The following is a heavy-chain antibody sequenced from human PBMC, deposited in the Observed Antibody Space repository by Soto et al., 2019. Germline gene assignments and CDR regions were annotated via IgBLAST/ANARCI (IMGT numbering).Heavy chain of an antibody. J-gene: IGHJ4*02. Sequence: DVQLLESGGGLAQPGESLRLSCVASGFSFSAYAMSWVRQSPGKGFEWVSTISGSGRITNYADSVKGRFTTSKDTSTNTVYLHMNSLTADDTALYYCVKERIELWLIDYWGQGTLVTVSS. D-gene: IGHD3-16*01. CDR1: GFSFSAYA. CDR2: ISGSGRIT. CDR3: VKERIELWLIDY. V-gene: IGHV3-23*01.